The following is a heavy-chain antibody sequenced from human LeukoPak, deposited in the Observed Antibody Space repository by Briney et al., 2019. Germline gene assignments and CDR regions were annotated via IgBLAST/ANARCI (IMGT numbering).Heavy chain of an antibody. CDR3: ARDRDYYYGMDV. V-gene: IGHV4-39*07. CDR1: GGSISSSSYS. J-gene: IGHJ6*02. CDR2: IHYDGNT. D-gene: IGHD3-10*01. Sequence: SETLSLTCTVSGGSISSSSYSWTWIRQPPGKGLEWIGSIHYDGNTYYKPSLRSRVTISVDTSNQFSLRLSSVTAGDTAVYYCARDRDYYYGMDVWGQGTTVTVSS.